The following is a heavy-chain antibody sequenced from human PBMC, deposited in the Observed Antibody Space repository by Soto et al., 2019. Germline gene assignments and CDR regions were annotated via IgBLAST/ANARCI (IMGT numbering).Heavy chain of an antibody. D-gene: IGHD3-22*01. V-gene: IGHV4-31*03. CDR1: GGSISSGGYY. Sequence: SETLSLTCTVSGGSISSGGYYWSWIRQHPGKGLEWIGYIYYSGSTYYNPSLKSRVTISVDTSKNQFSLKLSSVTAADTAVYYCARCGAWGYYDSSGYYHFDYWGQGTLVTVSS. J-gene: IGHJ4*02. CDR3: ARCGAWGYYDSSGYYHFDY. CDR2: IYYSGST.